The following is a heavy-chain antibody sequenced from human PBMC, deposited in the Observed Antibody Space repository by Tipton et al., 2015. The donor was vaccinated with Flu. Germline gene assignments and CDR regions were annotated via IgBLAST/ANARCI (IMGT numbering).Heavy chain of an antibody. Sequence: SLRLSCAPSGFAVSSNYMSWVRQAPGKGLEWVSYISRSGSTIYYADSVKGRFTISRDNAKNSLYLQMNSLGAEDTAVYYCARDIIGDYGGDWGQGTLVTVSS. J-gene: IGHJ4*02. V-gene: IGHV3-48*03. CDR3: ARDIIGDYGGD. D-gene: IGHD4/OR15-4a*01. CDR1: GFAVSSNY. CDR2: ISRSGSTI.